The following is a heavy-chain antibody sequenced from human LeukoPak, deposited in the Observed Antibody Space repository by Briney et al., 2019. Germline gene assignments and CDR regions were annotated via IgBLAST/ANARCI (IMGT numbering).Heavy chain of an antibody. J-gene: IGHJ4*02. V-gene: IGHV4-4*02. D-gene: IGHD6-19*01. CDR2: IYHSGST. CDR1: GGSISSSNW. CDR3: ARTVAGTCDY. Sequence: SETLSLTCAVSGGSISSSNWWSWVRQPPGKGLEWIGEIYHSGSTNYNPSLKSRVTISVDTSKNQFSLKLSSVTAADTAVYYCARTVAGTCDYWGQGTLVTVSS.